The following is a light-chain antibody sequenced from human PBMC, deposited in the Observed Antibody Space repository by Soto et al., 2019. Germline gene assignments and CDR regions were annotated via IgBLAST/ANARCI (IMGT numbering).Light chain of an antibody. Sequence: DIQMTQSPSSLSASVGDRVTITCQASQDISNYLNWYQQKPGKAPKLLIYDASNLETGVPSRFSGSGSGTDFTFTISSLQPEDIATYSCTQYDNLPPYTFGQGTKLEIK. J-gene: IGKJ2*01. CDR2: DAS. CDR3: TQYDNLPPYT. CDR1: QDISNY. V-gene: IGKV1-33*01.